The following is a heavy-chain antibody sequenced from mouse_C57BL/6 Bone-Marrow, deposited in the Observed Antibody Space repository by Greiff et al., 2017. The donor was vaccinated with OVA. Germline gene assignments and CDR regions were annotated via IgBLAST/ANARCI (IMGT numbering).Heavy chain of an antibody. V-gene: IGHV1-39*01. D-gene: IGHD4-1*01. CDR1: GYSFTDYY. Sequence: EVQLQQPGPELVKPGASVKISCKASGYSFTDYYMNWVKQSHGQSLEWIGEINPNYGITNYNQKFKGKATLTVDKSSSTAYMQLNSLTSEDSAVYYCARSAAKLGPFDYWGQGTTLTVSS. CDR3: ARSAAKLGPFDY. J-gene: IGHJ2*01. CDR2: INPNYGIT.